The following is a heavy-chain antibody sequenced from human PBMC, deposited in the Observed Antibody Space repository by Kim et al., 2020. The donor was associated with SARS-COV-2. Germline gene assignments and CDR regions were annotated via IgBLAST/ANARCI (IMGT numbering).Heavy chain of an antibody. D-gene: IGHD3-22*01. J-gene: IGHJ4*02. Sequence: SVKGRFTSSRDNSKNTLYLQMSSLRAEDTAVYYCVKDGLRGYHRRGYYDYWGQGTLVTVSS. V-gene: IGHV3-64D*06. CDR3: VKDGLRGYHRRGYYDY.